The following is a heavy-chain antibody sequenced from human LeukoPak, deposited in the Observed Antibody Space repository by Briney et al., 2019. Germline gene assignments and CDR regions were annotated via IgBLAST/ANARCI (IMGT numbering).Heavy chain of an antibody. V-gene: IGHV4-39*01. D-gene: IGHD4-17*01. J-gene: IGHJ5*02. CDR3: ARVYGDYIAFDP. Sequence: SETLSLTCTLSAASISRSRYYWGWIRQPPGKGPEWIGTINPSLKSRVTMSIDTSKNQFSLQLSSVTAADTAVYYCARVYGDYIAFDPWGQGTLVTVSS. CDR1: AASISRSRYY. CDR2: I.